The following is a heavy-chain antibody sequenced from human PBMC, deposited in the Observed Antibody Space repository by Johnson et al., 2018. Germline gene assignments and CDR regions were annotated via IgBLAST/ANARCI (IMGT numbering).Heavy chain of an antibody. CDR1: GFTFSDYY. V-gene: IGHV3-30*03. CDR3: ARDWLGGFDSSGYYPEYFQH. D-gene: IGHD3-22*01. Sequence: QLVQSGGGLVKPGGSLRLSCEASGFTFSDYYMTWIRQAPGKGLEWVAVISYDGRNKYYADSVKGRFTISRDNSKNTLYLQMNSLRAEDTAVYYCARDWLGGFDSSGYYPEYFQHWGQGTLVTVSS. CDR2: ISYDGRNK. J-gene: IGHJ1*01.